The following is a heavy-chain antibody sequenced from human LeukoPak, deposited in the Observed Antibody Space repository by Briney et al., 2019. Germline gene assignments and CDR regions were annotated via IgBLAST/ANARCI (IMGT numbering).Heavy chain of an antibody. CDR2: IKPDGSED. CDR3: ATAYRYDEGY. CDR1: GFPFDDYG. J-gene: IGHJ4*02. V-gene: IGHV3-7*01. Sequence: GGSLLLSCAASGFPFDDYGMSWVRQAPGKGPEWVANIKPDGSEDYYVDSVKGRFTISRDNAKNSLYLQMNSLRADDTAVYYCATAYRYDEGYWGQGTLVIVSS. D-gene: IGHD3-16*01.